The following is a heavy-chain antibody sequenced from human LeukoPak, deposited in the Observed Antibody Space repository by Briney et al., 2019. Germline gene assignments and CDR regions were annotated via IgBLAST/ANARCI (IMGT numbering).Heavy chain of an antibody. V-gene: IGHV3-30-3*01. CDR2: ISYDGSNK. Sequence: GGSLRLSCAASGFAYSSYAMHWLRQAPGKGLEWVAVISYDGSNKYYADSVKGRFTISRDNSKNTLYLQMNSLRAEDTAVYYCARVEDIVVVPAAMGGIYGMDVWGQGTTVTVSS. D-gene: IGHD2-2*01. CDR3: ARVEDIVVVPAAMGGIYGMDV. J-gene: IGHJ6*02. CDR1: GFAYSSYA.